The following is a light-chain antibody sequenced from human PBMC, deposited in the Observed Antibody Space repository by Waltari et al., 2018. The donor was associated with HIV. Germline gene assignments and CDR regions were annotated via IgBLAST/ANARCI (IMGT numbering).Light chain of an antibody. V-gene: IGKV3-15*01. Sequence: EVLMMQSPATLSVSLGIRVTLSCRANQSLGNNVAWYQQRPGQAPCLLVYEASTRAPDIPTRFTGSGSGTKFTLTIISLQSEDFGVYFCQQYSDWPLTFGGGTKVEI. CDR1: QSLGNN. CDR2: EAS. J-gene: IGKJ4*01. CDR3: QQYSDWPLT.